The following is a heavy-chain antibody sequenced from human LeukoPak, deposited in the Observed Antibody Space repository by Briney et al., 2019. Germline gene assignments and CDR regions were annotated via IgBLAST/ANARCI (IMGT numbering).Heavy chain of an antibody. CDR3: ATDKGYYASGFFDN. J-gene: IGHJ4*02. V-gene: IGHV3-23*01. CDR1: GFTFRNYG. Sequence: GGSLRLSCAASGFTFRNYGMSWVRQTPGKGLEWVSVISGSGGNSYYADSAKGRFTISRDSSKNTLYLQMNSLRAEDTAVYYCATDKGYYASGFFDNWGQGALVSVSS. CDR2: ISGSGGNS. D-gene: IGHD3-10*01.